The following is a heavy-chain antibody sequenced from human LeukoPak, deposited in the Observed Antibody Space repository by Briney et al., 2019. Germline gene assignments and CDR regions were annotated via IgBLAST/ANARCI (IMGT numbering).Heavy chain of an antibody. CDR3: ARTIPRGYYMDV. Sequence: PGGSLRLSCAASGFTFSSYSMNWVRQAPGKGLEWVSSISSSSSYIYYADSVKGRFTISRDNAKNSLYLQMNSLRAEDTAVYYCARTIPRGYYMDVWGKGTTVTVSS. CDR2: ISSSSSYI. J-gene: IGHJ6*03. D-gene: IGHD2-2*02. CDR1: GFTFSSYS. V-gene: IGHV3-21*01.